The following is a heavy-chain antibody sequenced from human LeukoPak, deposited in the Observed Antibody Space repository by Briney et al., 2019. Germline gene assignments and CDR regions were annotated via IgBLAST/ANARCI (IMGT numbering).Heavy chain of an antibody. CDR3: ARDVTYYDFWSANDAFDI. CDR1: GGSISSSTYY. V-gene: IGHV4-39*07. D-gene: IGHD3-3*01. Sequence: SETLSLTCTVSGGSISSSTYYWGWIRQPPGKGLEWIGSMYYSSGNTYYNPSLKSRVTISVDTSKNQFSPKLSSVTAADTAVYYCARDVTYYDFWSANDAFDIWGQGTMVTVSS. CDR2: MYYSSGNT. J-gene: IGHJ3*02.